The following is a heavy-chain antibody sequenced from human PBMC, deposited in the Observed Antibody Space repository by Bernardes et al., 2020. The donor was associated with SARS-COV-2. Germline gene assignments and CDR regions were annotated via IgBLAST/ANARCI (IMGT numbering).Heavy chain of an antibody. D-gene: IGHD5-18*01. V-gene: IGHV4-59*12. CDR1: GGAGSISPYY. CDR2: IFYSGFT. J-gene: IGHJ6*02. Sequence: SETLSLTCTVSGGAGSISPYYWSWVRQPPGKRLEWIGNIFYSGFTNYNPSLRSRVTISVDRSKNQFSLKLSSVTAADTAIYYCAREYFDDIDGYSSGRRFYGMDVWGQGTTVTVSS. CDR3: AREYFDDIDGYSSGRRFYGMDV.